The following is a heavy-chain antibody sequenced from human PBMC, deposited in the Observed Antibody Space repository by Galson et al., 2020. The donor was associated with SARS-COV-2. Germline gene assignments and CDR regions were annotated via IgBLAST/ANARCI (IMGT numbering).Heavy chain of an antibody. V-gene: IGHV3-7*05. D-gene: IGHD5-18*01. J-gene: IGHJ6*02. CDR2: IKQDGSEK. Sequence: GESLKISCAASGFIFSIYWMTWVRQAPGKGLEWVANIKQDGSEKYYVDSVKGRFTISRDNAKNSLYLQMNSLRAEDTAVYYCARISKPVDTALIAYYYYGMDVWGQGTTVTVSS. CDR3: ARISKPVDTALIAYYYYGMDV. CDR1: GFIFSIYW.